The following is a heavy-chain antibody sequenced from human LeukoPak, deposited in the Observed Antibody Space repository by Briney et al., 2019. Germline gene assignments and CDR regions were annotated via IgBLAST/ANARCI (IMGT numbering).Heavy chain of an antibody. V-gene: IGHV3-23*01. J-gene: IGHJ4*02. Sequence: GGSLRLSCAASGFTFSSYAMSWVRQAPGKGLEWVSAISGSGGSTYYADSVKGRFTISRDNSRNTLFLQMNGLGAEDTAAYYCARSLRTSNGYQYYFDYWGQGTLVTVSS. CDR1: GFTFSSYA. D-gene: IGHD3-22*01. CDR2: ISGSGGST. CDR3: ARSLRTSNGYQYYFDY.